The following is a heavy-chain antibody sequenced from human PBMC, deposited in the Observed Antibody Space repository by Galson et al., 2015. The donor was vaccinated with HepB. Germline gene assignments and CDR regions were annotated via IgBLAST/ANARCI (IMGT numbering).Heavy chain of an antibody. J-gene: IGHJ4*02. CDR2: ISSSSSTI. V-gene: IGHV3-48*01. Sequence: SLRLSCAASGFTFSSYSMNWVRQAPGKGLEWVSYISSSSSTIYYPDSVKGRFTISRDNAKNSLYLQMNSLRAEDTAVYYCARVGIGVRTRYYYDSSGYYGGWGQGTLVTVSS. CDR3: ARVGIGVRTRYYYDSSGYYGG. CDR1: GFTFSSYS. D-gene: IGHD3-22*01.